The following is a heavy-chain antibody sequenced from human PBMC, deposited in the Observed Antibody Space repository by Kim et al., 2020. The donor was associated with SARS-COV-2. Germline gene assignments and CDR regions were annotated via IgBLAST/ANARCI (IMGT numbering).Heavy chain of an antibody. CDR2: IYGEGSGGGT. CDR3: ARDRYYYDNNDFRHRFDY. CDR1: GFTVFNDF. Sequence: GGSLRLSCAASGFTVFNDFMAWVRQAPGKGLEWVSLIYGEGSGGGTYYANAVKGRFIVSRDNPKNTIYLQMNSLRAEDTAIYYCARDRYYYDNNDFRHRFDYWGQGALVTVSS. J-gene: IGHJ4*02. D-gene: IGHD3-22*01. V-gene: IGHV3-53*01.